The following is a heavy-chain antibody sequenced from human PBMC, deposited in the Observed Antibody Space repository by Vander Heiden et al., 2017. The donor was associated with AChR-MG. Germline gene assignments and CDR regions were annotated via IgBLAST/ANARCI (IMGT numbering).Heavy chain of an antibody. CDR1: GYSISSGYY. J-gene: IGHJ5*02. Sequence: QVQLQESGPGLVKPSETLSLTCAVSGYSISSGYYWGWIRQPPGKGLEWIGSIYHSGSTYYNPSLKSRVTISVDTSKNQFSLKLSSVTAADTAVYYCARGDLNWFDPWCQGTLVTVSS. V-gene: IGHV4-38-2*01. CDR3: ARGDLNWFDP. CDR2: IYHSGST. D-gene: IGHD2-21*01.